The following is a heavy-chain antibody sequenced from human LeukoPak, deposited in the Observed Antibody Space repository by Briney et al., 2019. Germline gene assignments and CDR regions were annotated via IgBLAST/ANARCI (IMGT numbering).Heavy chain of an antibody. J-gene: IGHJ4*02. V-gene: IGHV3-30*02. Sequence: GGSLRLSCAASGFTVSSNYMSWVRQAPGKGLEWVAFIRYDGSNKYYADSVKGRFTISRDNSKNTLYLQMNSLRAEDTAVYYCAKGPIAARRSYYFDYWGQGTLVTVSS. D-gene: IGHD6-6*01. CDR3: AKGPIAARRSYYFDY. CDR2: IRYDGSNK. CDR1: GFTVSSNY.